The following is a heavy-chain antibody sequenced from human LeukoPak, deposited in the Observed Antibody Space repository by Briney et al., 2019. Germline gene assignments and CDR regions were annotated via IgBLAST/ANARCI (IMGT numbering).Heavy chain of an antibody. V-gene: IGHV3-30*02. D-gene: IGHD2-15*01. CDR2: IRYDGSNK. CDR3: AKTGPSYCSGGSCYPYYFDY. CDR1: GFTFSSYG. Sequence: GGSLRLSCAASGFTFSSYGMHWVSQAPGKGLEWVAFIRYDGSNKYYADSVKGRFTISRDNSKNTLYLQMNSLRAEDTAVYYWAKTGPSYCSGGSCYPYYFDYWGQGTLVTVSS. J-gene: IGHJ4*02.